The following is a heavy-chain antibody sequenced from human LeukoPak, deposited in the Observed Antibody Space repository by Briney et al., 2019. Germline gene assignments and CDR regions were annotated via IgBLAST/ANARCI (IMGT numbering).Heavy chain of an antibody. CDR3: ARDIRQEYSSSDAFDI. D-gene: IGHD6-6*01. Sequence: PSETLSLTCTVSGGSISSYYWSWIRQPPGKGLEWIGYIYYSGSTNYNPSLKSRVTISVDTSKNQFSLKLSSVTAADTAVYYCARDIRQEYSSSDAFDIWGQGTMVTVSS. CDR1: GGSISSYY. J-gene: IGHJ3*02. V-gene: IGHV4-59*01. CDR2: IYYSGST.